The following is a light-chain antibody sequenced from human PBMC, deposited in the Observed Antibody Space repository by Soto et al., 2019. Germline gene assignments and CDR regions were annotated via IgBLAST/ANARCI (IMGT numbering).Light chain of an antibody. CDR3: QQRSNWPVT. V-gene: IGKV3-11*01. Sequence: EIVLTQSPATLSLSPGERATLSCRASQSVSSYLAWYQQKPGQAPRLLIYDASNRATGIPARFSGSGSGTDFPLTSRSLEPEDFAVYYCQQRSNWPVTCGQGTKVEI. CDR1: QSVSSY. CDR2: DAS. J-gene: IGKJ1*01.